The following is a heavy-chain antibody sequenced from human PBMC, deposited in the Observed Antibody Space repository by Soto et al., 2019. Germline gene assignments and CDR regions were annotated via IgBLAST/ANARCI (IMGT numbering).Heavy chain of an antibody. CDR3: ARTGYYGSGILRLLDY. Sequence: GGSLRLSCAASGFTFSSYWMSWVRQAPGKGLEWVANIKQDGSEKYYVDSVKGRFTISRDNAKNSLYLQMNILRAEDTAGYYCARTGYYGSGILRLLDYWGQGTLVTVSS. D-gene: IGHD3-10*01. CDR2: IKQDGSEK. J-gene: IGHJ4*02. CDR1: GFTFSSYW. V-gene: IGHV3-7*01.